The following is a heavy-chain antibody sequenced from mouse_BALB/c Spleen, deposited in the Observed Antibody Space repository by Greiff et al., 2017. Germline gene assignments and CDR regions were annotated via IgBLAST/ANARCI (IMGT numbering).Heavy chain of an antibody. D-gene: IGHD1-1*01. CDR2: IDPENGNT. J-gene: IGHJ4*01. CDR1: GFNIKDYY. V-gene: IGHV14-1*02. Sequence: EVKLQESGAELVRPGALVKLSCKASGFNIKDYYMHWVKQRPEQGLEWIGWIDPENGNTIYDPKFQGKASITADTSSNTAYLQLSSLTSEDTAVYYCARRTTVVRNYAMDYWGQGTSVTVSS. CDR3: ARRTTVVRNYAMDY.